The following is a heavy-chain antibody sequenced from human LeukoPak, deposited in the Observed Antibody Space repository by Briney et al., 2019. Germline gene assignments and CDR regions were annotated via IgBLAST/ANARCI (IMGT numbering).Heavy chain of an antibody. Sequence: GGSLRLSCAASGFTFSSYAMHWVRQAPGKGLEWVAVISYDGSNKYYADSVKGRFTISRDNSKNTLYLRMNSPRAEDTAVYYCARDRYYYDSSGYYLYDYWGQGTLVTVSS. CDR2: ISYDGSNK. CDR3: ARDRYYYDSSGYYLYDY. V-gene: IGHV3-30*04. CDR1: GFTFSSYA. D-gene: IGHD3-22*01. J-gene: IGHJ4*02.